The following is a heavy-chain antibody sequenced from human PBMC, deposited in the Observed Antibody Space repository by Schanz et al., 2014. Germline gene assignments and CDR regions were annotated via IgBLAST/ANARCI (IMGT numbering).Heavy chain of an antibody. J-gene: IGHJ4*02. V-gene: IGHV3-48*01. Sequence: EVRLVESGGGLVKPGGSLRLSCAASAFIFRSYSMHWVRQAPGKGLEWVSYISRSSSTIYYADSVRGRFTISRDNAKNSLYLQMNSLRAEDTAVYYCARDSGSHYLVDYWGQGTLVTVSS. CDR2: ISRSSSTI. CDR1: AFIFRSYS. D-gene: IGHD1-26*01. CDR3: ARDSGSHYLVDY.